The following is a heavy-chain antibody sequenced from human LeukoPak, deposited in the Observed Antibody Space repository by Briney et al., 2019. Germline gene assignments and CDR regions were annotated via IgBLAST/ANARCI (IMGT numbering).Heavy chain of an antibody. CDR1: GYSISSGYY. CDR2: IYHSGST. CDR3: ARSYYYYDSSGYSYAFDI. J-gene: IGHJ3*02. Sequence: SETLSLTCAASGYSISSGYYWGWIRQPPGKGLEWIGSIYHSGSTYYNPSLKSRVTISVDTSKNQFSLKLSSVTAADTAVYYCARSYYYYDSSGYSYAFDIWGQGTMVTVSS. D-gene: IGHD3-22*01. V-gene: IGHV4-38-2*01.